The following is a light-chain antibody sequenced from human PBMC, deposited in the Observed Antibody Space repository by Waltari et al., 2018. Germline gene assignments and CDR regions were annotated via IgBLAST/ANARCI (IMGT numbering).Light chain of an antibody. CDR2: DVT. J-gene: IGLJ1*01. CDR1: SSDIASYNY. CDR3: SSYTTSWTYV. V-gene: IGLV2-14*03. Sequence: QSALTQPASVSGSPGQSITISCPGTSSDIASYNYVSWYQQYPGEAPKLIIYDVTSRPSGVSSRFSGSKSGHTAFLTISGLQAEDEADFFCSSYTTSWTYVFGTGTTVNVL.